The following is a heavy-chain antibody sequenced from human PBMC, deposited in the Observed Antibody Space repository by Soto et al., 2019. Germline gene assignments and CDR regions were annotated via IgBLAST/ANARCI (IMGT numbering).Heavy chain of an antibody. V-gene: IGHV4-34*01. D-gene: IGHD4-17*01. CDR1: GGSCSGYY. J-gene: IGHJ6*02. Sequence: SETLSLTCAVYGGSCSGYYWSWIRQPPGKGLEWIGEINHSGSTNYNPSLKSRVTISVDTSKNQFSLKLSSVTAADTAVYYCARGQGLRGNHYYYGMDVRGQGTTVTVSS. CDR2: INHSGST. CDR3: ARGQGLRGNHYYYGMDV.